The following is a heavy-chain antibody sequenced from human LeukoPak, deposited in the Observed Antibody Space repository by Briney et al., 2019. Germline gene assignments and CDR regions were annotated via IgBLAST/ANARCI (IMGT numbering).Heavy chain of an antibody. CDR2: ISYDGSNK. Sequence: GGSLRLSCAASGFTFNSYAMHWVRQAPGKGLEWVAVISYDGSNKYYADSVKGRFTISRDNSKNTLYLQMNSLKTEDTAVYYCARDPTVCGQGTTVTVSS. V-gene: IGHV3-30*04. CDR3: ARDPTV. CDR1: GFTFNSYA. D-gene: IGHD4-17*01. J-gene: IGHJ6*02.